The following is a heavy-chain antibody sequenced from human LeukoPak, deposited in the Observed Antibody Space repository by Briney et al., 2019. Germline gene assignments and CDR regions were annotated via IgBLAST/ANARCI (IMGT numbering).Heavy chain of an antibody. CDR3: ARHLSGTYYRFDY. J-gene: IGHJ4*02. CDR2: IYYSGST. Sequence: KPSETLSLTCTVSGGSISSNSYCWDWIRQPPGKGLEWIGTIYYSGSTSYNPSLKSRVTISVDTSKSQFSLKLSSVTAADTAVYYCARHLSGTYYRFDYWGQGTLVTVPS. CDR1: GGSISSNSYC. D-gene: IGHD1-26*01. V-gene: IGHV4-39*01.